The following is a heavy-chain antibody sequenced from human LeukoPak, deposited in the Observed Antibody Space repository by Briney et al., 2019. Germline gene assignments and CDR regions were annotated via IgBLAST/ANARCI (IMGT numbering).Heavy chain of an antibody. J-gene: IGHJ3*02. CDR1: GFTFSSYG. D-gene: IGHD3-9*01. Sequence: PGRSLRLSCAASGFTFSSYGMHWVRQAPGKGLEWVAAIWYDGSNKYYADSVKGRFTISRDNSKNTLYLQMNSLRAEDTAVYYCARGQVDWADAFDIWGQGTMVTVSS. V-gene: IGHV3-33*01. CDR2: IWYDGSNK. CDR3: ARGQVDWADAFDI.